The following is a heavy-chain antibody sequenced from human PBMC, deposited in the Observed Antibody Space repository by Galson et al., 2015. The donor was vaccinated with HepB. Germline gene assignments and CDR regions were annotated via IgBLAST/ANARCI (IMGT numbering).Heavy chain of an antibody. V-gene: IGHV3-30*18. J-gene: IGHJ6*02. CDR2: ISYDGSNK. CDR1: GFTFSSYG. CDR3: AKESGNYYYGMDV. Sequence: LRLSCAASGFTFSSYGMHWVRQAPGKGLEWVAVISYDGSNKYYADSVKGRFTISRDNSKNTLYLQMNSLRAEDTAVYYCAKESGNYYYGMDVWGQGTTVTVSS. D-gene: IGHD6-25*01.